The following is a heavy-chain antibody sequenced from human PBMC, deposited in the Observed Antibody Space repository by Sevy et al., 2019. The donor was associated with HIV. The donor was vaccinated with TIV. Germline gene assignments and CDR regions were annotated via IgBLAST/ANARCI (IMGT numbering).Heavy chain of an antibody. CDR3: ATHRGQWLFAAVFDY. CDR2: ISGSGGSK. V-gene: IGHV3-23*01. CDR1: GFTFNTYG. Sequence: GGSLRLSCAASGFTFNTYGLSWVRQAPGKGLEWVSGISGSGGSKSYADSVKGRFTISRDNSKNTLYLKMNSLRAEDTAVYDCATHRGQWLFAAVFDYWGQGTLVTVSS. J-gene: IGHJ4*02. D-gene: IGHD6-19*01.